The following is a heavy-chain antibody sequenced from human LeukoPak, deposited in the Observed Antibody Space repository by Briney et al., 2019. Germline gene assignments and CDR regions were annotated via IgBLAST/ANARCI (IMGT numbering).Heavy chain of an antibody. CDR2: IYYSGST. V-gene: IGHV4-59*12. D-gene: IGHD3-9*01. CDR3: ARIKRLDWLLSNWFDP. Sequence: SETLSLTCTVSGGSISSYYWSWIRQPPGKGLEWIGYIYYSGSTNYNPSLKSRVTISVDTSKNKFSLKLSSVTAADTAVYYCARIKRLDWLLSNWFDPWGRGTLVTVSS. J-gene: IGHJ5*02. CDR1: GGSISSYY.